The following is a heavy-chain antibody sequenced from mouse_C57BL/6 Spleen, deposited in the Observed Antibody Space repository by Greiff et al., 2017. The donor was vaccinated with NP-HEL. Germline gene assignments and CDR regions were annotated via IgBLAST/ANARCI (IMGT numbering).Heavy chain of an antibody. V-gene: IGHV1-63*01. CDR1: GYTFTNYW. Sequence: QVQLQQSGAELVRPGTSVKMSCTASGYTFTNYWIGWAKQRPGHGLEWIGDIYPGGGYTNYNEKFKGKATLTADKSSSTAYMQFSSLTSEDSDIYYCAAQLGLYAMDYWGQGTSVTVSA. CDR2: IYPGGGYT. J-gene: IGHJ4*01. D-gene: IGHD4-1*02. CDR3: AAQLGLYAMDY.